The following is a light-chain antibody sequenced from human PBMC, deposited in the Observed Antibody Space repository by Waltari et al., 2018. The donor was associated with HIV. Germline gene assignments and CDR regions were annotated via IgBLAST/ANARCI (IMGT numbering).Light chain of an antibody. Sequence: QSALTQPASVSGSPGQSITISCTGTSSYVGSYNLVSWYEHHPGKAPKLIIYEVTKRPSGFSNRFSCSKSGNTASLTSSGLRAEDEADYYCCSYAGSPTFVIFGGGTKLTVL. J-gene: IGLJ2*01. CDR1: SSYVGSYNL. V-gene: IGLV2-23*02. CDR2: EVT. CDR3: CSYAGSPTFVI.